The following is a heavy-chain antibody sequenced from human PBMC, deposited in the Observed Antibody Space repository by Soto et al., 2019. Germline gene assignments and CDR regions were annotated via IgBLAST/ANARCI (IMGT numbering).Heavy chain of an antibody. D-gene: IGHD3-22*01. CDR3: ARMRSDYASSGLDY. Sequence: SCPTLVNPTETLTLTCTFSGFSLSTSGMRVSWIRQAPGKALEWLARIDWDEDRFYSTSLKTRLTISKDTSKNQVVLTMTKMDPVDTATYYCARMRSDYASSGLDYWGQGILVSLSS. CDR1: GFSLSTSGMR. CDR2: IDWDEDR. V-gene: IGHV2-70*04. J-gene: IGHJ4*02.